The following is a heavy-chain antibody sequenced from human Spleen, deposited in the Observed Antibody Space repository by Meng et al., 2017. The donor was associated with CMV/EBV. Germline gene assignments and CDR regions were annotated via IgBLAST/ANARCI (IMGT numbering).Heavy chain of an antibody. D-gene: IGHD2-2*01. CDR3: AKETDCSSTSCYVGYYYYGMDV. CDR1: GFKFDDYA. J-gene: IGHJ6*02. Sequence: GESLKISCAASGFKFDDYAMHWVRKAPGKGLEWVSVLYSGGNTYYAGSVKGRFTISRDNSRDTLYLQMNSLRPEDTAVYYCAKETDCSSTSCYVGYYYYGMDVWGQGTTVTVSS. CDR2: LYSGGNT. V-gene: IGHV3-53*05.